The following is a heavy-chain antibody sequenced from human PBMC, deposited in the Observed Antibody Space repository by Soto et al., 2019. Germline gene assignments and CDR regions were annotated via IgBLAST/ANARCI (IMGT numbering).Heavy chain of an antibody. V-gene: IGHV1-69*01. CDR1: GGTFSSYA. CDR3: ARKTLVTIFGVVTFDGMDV. D-gene: IGHD3-3*01. CDR2: IIPIFGTA. J-gene: IGHJ6*02. Sequence: QVQLVQSGAEVKKPGSSVKVSCKASGGTFSSYAISWVRQAPGQGLEWMGGIIPIFGTANYAQKFQGRVTITAEESTSTAYMELSSLRSEDTAVYYCARKTLVTIFGVVTFDGMDVWGQGTTVTVSS.